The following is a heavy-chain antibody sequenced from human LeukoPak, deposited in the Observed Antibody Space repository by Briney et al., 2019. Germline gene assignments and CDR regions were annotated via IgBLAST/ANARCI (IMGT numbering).Heavy chain of an antibody. J-gene: IGHJ6*02. CDR2: TYYRSKWYN. Sequence: SQTLSLTCAISGDSVSSNSAAWHWLRQSPSRGLEWLGRTYYRSKWYNDYAVSVKSRITNNPDTSKNQFSLQLNSVTPEDTAVYYCAREVSAGTYYYYYGMDVWGQGTTVTVSS. CDR3: AREVSAGTYYYYYGMDV. V-gene: IGHV6-1*01. CDR1: GDSVSSNSAA. D-gene: IGHD1-14*01.